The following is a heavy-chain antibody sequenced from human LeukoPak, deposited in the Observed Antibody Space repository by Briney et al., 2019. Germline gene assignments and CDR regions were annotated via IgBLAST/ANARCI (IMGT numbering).Heavy chain of an antibody. CDR1: GGSISSSSYY. J-gene: IGHJ4*02. Sequence: PSETLSLTCTVSGGSISSSSYYWGWIRQPPGKGLEWIGSIYYSGNTYYNPSLKSRVTISVDTSKNQFSLKLSSVTAADTAVYYCARHVSYLRHFDYWGQGTLVTVSS. CDR2: IYYSGNT. V-gene: IGHV4-39*01. CDR3: ARHVSYLRHFDY.